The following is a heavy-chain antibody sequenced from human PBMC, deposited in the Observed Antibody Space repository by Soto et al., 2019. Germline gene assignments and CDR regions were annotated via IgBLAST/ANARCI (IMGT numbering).Heavy chain of an antibody. Sequence: RLSCAASGFTFDDYAMHWVRQAPGKGLEWVSGISWNSGSIGYADSVKGRFTISRDNAKNSLYLQMNSLRAEDTALYYCAKDRTVRAGADYDAFDIWGQGTMVTVSS. CDR3: AKDRTVRAGADYDAFDI. CDR1: GFTFDDYA. V-gene: IGHV3-9*01. J-gene: IGHJ3*02. D-gene: IGHD4-17*01. CDR2: ISWNSGSI.